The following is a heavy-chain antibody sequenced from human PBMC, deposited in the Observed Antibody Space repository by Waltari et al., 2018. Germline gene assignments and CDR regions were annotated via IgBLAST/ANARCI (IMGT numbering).Heavy chain of an antibody. V-gene: IGHV3-53*02. J-gene: IGHJ4*02. CDR2: IFSGTRT. CDR3: ARDHIAAPENY. CDR1: GFTVTSTY. Sequence: EVQLVETGGGLIQPGGSLRRSCAASGFTVTSTYLRWVRQPPGNGLEWVSIIFSGTRTYYADSVKGRFTISRDNSKNTLYLQMNSLRAEDTAVYYCARDHIAAPENYRGQGTLVTVSS. D-gene: IGHD6-13*01.